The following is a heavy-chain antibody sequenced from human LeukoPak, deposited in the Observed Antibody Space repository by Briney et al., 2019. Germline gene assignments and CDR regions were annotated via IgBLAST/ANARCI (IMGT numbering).Heavy chain of an antibody. D-gene: IGHD6-19*01. J-gene: IGHJ5*02. V-gene: IGHV4-4*02. CDR3: ARGIAVAGTGKWFDP. Sequence: PSETLSLTCAVSGGSISSSNWWSWVRQPPGKGLEWIGEIYHSGSTNYYPSLKTRVIISVDKSKNHFSLKLSSVTAADTAVYYCARGIAVAGTGKWFDPWGQGTLVTVSS. CDR1: GGSISSSNW. CDR2: IYHSGST.